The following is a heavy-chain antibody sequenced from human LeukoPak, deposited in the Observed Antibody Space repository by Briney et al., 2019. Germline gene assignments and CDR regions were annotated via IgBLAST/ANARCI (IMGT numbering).Heavy chain of an antibody. CDR2: ISYDGSTK. Sequence: GRSLRLSCAASGFTFNTYAMHWVRQAPGKGLEWVAVISYDGSTKYCADSVKGRFTISRDNSKNTVYLQMDSLRPEDTAVCYCARARGTTGTTRIAFDIWGKGTMVTVSS. J-gene: IGHJ3*02. V-gene: IGHV3-30-3*01. CDR3: ARARGTTGTTRIAFDI. CDR1: GFTFNTYA. D-gene: IGHD1-1*01.